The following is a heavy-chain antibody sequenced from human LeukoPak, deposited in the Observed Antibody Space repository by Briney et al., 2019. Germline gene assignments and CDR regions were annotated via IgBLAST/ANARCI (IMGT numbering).Heavy chain of an antibody. CDR2: ISSSSSYI. CDR3: ARGSDTAMVGAFDI. Sequence: GGSLRLSCVASGITFSSYSMNWVRQAPGKGLEWVSSISSSSSYIYYADSVKGRFTISRDNAKNSLYLQMNSLRAEDTAVYYCARGSDTAMVGAFDIWGQGTMVTVSS. D-gene: IGHD5-18*01. V-gene: IGHV3-21*01. J-gene: IGHJ3*02. CDR1: GITFSSYS.